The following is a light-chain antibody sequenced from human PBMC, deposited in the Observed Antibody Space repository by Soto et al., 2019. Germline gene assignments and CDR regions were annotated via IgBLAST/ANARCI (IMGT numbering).Light chain of an antibody. J-gene: IGLJ2*01. CDR3: SSYTSSTTLV. CDR1: SSDVGGYKY. CDR2: EVS. V-gene: IGLV2-14*01. Sequence: QSVLTQPASVSGSPGQSITVSCTGTSSDVGGYKYVSWYQQYPGKAPKLMIYEVSNRPLGVSNRFSGSKSGNTASLTISGLQAEDEADYYCSSYTSSTTLVFGGGTKLTVL.